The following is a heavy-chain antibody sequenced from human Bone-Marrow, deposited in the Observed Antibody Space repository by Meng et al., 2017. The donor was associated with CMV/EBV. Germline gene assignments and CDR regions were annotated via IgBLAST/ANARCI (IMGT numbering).Heavy chain of an antibody. CDR1: GFTFSSYG. V-gene: IGHV3-33*06. D-gene: IGHD1-26*01. Sequence: GESLKISCAASGFTFSSYGMHWVRQAPGKGLEWVAVIWYDGSNKYYADSVKGRFTISRDNSKNTLYLQMNSLRAEDTAVYYYAKSSSGSYYAGAGDYWGQGTLVTVSS. J-gene: IGHJ4*02. CDR3: AKSSSGSYYAGAGDY. CDR2: IWYDGSNK.